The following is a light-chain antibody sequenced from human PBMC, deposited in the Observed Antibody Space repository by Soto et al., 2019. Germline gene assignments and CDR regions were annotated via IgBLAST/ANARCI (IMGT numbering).Light chain of an antibody. CDR2: KAS. CDR1: QSISSW. J-gene: IGKJ4*01. V-gene: IGKV1-5*03. CDR3: QQYNSYPLT. Sequence: DIQMTQSPSTLSASVGDRVTITCRASQSISSWLAWYQQKPGKAPKLLIYKASSLESGVPSRCSGSGSGTAFPLTISSLQPDDFATYYCQQYNSYPLTFGGGTKVEIK.